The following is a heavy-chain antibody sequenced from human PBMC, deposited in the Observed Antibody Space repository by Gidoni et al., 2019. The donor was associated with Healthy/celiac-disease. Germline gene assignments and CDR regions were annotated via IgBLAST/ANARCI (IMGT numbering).Heavy chain of an antibody. Sequence: QVQLVESGGGLVKPGGSLRLSCAASGFTFSDYYMSWIRLAPGKGLEWVSYISSSGSTIYYADSVKGRFTISRDNAKNSLYLQMNSLRAEDTAVYYCARVNSRLLWFGELRSYYYYGMDVWGQGTTVTVSS. J-gene: IGHJ6*02. V-gene: IGHV3-11*01. CDR1: GFTFSDYY. CDR3: ARVNSRLLWFGELRSYYYYGMDV. CDR2: ISSSGSTI. D-gene: IGHD3-10*01.